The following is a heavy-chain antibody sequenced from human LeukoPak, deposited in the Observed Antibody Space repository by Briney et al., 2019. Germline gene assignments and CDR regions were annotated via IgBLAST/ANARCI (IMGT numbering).Heavy chain of an antibody. V-gene: IGHV1-69*02. CDR1: GGTFSSYT. D-gene: IGHD2-2*01. Sequence: SVKVSCKASGGTFSSYTISWVRQAPGQGLEWMGRIIPILGIANYAQKFQGRVTITADKSTSTAYMELSSLRSEDTAVYYCASDPGCSSTSCPGGFDYWGQGTLVTVSS. CDR3: ASDPGCSSTSCPGGFDY. CDR2: IIPILGIA. J-gene: IGHJ4*02.